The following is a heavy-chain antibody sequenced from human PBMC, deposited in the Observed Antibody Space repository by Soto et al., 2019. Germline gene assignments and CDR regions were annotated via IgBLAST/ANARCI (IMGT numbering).Heavy chain of an antibody. D-gene: IGHD1-26*01. CDR2: IKGSHAGGTT. Sequence: EVQLVESGGGLVEPGGSIRLSCVASGFTFTKAYMTWVRQAPGKGLEWVGRIKGSHAGGTTDYATSVKGRFTISREDSKNTLYLQMNSLNTEDTSVYYCATEGGYPGSNFYGAYWGQGTLFTVSS. V-gene: IGHV3-15*01. J-gene: IGHJ4*02. CDR3: ATEGGYPGSNFYGAY. CDR1: GFTFTKAY.